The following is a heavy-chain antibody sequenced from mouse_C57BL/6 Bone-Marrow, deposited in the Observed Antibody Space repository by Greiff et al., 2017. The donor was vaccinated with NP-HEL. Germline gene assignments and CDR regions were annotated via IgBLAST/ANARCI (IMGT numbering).Heavy chain of an antibody. CDR3: TTFDYDWFAY. V-gene: IGHV14-4*01. D-gene: IGHD2-4*01. J-gene: IGHJ3*01. CDR1: GFNINDDY. CDR2: IDPENGDT. Sequence: VQLKQSGAELVRPGASVKLSCTASGFNINDDYMHWVKQRPEQGLEWIGWIDPENGDTEYASKFQGKATITADTSSNTAYLQLSSLTSEDSAVYYCTTFDYDWFAYWGQGALVTVAA.